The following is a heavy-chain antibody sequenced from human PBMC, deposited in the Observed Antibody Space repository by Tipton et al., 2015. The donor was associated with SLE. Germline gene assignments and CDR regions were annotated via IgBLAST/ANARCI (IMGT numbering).Heavy chain of an antibody. CDR2: IFHSGSA. Sequence: TLSLTCSVSGYSISSGYYWGWIRQSPGKGLEWIGSIFHSGSAYYSPSLKSRVTMSVDTSKNECSVRVRSVTAADTAVYYCARNGRPKYAFDIWGQGTMVTVSS. J-gene: IGHJ3*02. CDR1: GYSISSGYY. CDR3: ARNGRPKYAFDI. V-gene: IGHV4-38-2*01. D-gene: IGHD2-8*01.